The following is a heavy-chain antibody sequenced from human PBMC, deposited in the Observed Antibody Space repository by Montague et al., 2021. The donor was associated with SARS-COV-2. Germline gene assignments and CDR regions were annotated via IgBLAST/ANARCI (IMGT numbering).Heavy chain of an antibody. D-gene: IGHD3/OR15-3a*01. J-gene: IGHJ5*02. CDR2: IYYSGST. CDR1: GGSISSSSYY. CDR3: ARGLVGWFDP. V-gene: IGHV4-39*01. Sequence: SETLSPTRTVSGGSISSSSYYWGWIRQPPGKGLEWIGSIYYSGSTYYXPSLKSRVAISVDTSKNQFSLKLSSVTAADTAVYYCARGLVGWFDPWGQGTLVTVSS.